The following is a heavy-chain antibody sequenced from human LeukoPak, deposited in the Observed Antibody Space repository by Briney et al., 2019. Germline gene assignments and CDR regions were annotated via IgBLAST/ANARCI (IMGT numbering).Heavy chain of an antibody. D-gene: IGHD2/OR15-2a*01. V-gene: IGHV1-46*01. Sequence: ASVKVSCKASGYTFTSYYIHWVRQAPRQGLEWVGLINPSGGSTSYAQKFPGRVTMTRDTSTSTVYMELSSLRSEDTALYYCARESTWNDYWGQGTLVTVSS. J-gene: IGHJ4*02. CDR1: GYTFTSYY. CDR2: INPSGGST. CDR3: ARESTWNDY.